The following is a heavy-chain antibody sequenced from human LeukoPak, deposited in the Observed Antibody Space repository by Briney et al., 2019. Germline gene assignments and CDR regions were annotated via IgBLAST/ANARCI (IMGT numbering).Heavy chain of an antibody. CDR2: IKQDGSEK. CDR3: ARGPVRGDYDGYFDY. J-gene: IGHJ4*02. V-gene: IGHV3-7*01. CDR1: GFTFSSYW. D-gene: IGHD4-17*01. Sequence: GGSLRLSCAASGFTFSSYWMSWVRQAPGKGLEGVANIKQDGSEKYYVDSVKGRFTISRDNAKNSLYLQMNSLRAEDTAVYYCARGPVRGDYDGYFDYWGQGTLVTVSS.